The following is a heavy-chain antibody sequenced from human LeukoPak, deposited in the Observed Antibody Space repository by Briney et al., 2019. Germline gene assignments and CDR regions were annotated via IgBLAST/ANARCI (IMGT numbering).Heavy chain of an antibody. V-gene: IGHV4-34*01. D-gene: IGHD3-10*01. CDR1: GGSFSGYY. CDR3: ARGPYYGSGGYHRKGWFDP. Sequence: SETLSLTCAVYGGSFSGYYWSWIRQPPGKGLEWIGEINHSGSTNYNPSLKSRVTISVDTSKNQFSLKLSSVTAADTAVYYCARGPYYGSGGYHRKGWFDPWGQGTLVTVSS. J-gene: IGHJ5*02. CDR2: INHSGST.